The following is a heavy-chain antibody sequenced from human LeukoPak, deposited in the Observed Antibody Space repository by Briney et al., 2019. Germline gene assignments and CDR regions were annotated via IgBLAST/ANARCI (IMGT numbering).Heavy chain of an antibody. V-gene: IGHV3-48*02. CDR1: GFTFSSYS. D-gene: IGHD2-21*02. Sequence: GGSLRLSCAASGFTFSSYSMNWVRQAPGKGLEWVSYISSSSSTIYYADSVKGRFTISRDSAKNSLYLQMNSLRDEDTAVYYCARLPCGGDCFDAFDIWGQGTMVTVSS. J-gene: IGHJ3*02. CDR3: ARLPCGGDCFDAFDI. CDR2: ISSSSSTI.